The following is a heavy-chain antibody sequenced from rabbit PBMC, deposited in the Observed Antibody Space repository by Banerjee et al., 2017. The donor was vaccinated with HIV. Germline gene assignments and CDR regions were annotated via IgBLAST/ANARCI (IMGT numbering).Heavy chain of an antibody. CDR1: GFSFSSSYY. D-gene: IGHD4-2*01. J-gene: IGHJ4*01. CDR3: ARGSPINL. V-gene: IGHV1S45*01. Sequence: QEQVEESGGDLVKPEGSLTLTCTASGFSFSSSYYMCWVRQAPGKGLEWIACIYAGSTGTTHYASWAKGRFTISKASSTTVTLQMTSLTAADTATYFCARGSPINLWGPGTLVTVS. CDR2: IYAGSTGTT.